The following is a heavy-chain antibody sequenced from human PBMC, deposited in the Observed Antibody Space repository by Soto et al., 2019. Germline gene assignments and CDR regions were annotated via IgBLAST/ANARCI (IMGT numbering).Heavy chain of an antibody. V-gene: IGHV3-30*18. D-gene: IGHD4-17*01. Sequence: QVQLVESGGGVVQPGRSLRLSCAASGFTFSSYGMHWVRQAPGKGLEWVAVISYDGSNKYYADSVKGRFTISRDNSKNTLYLQMNSLRAEDTAVYYCAKDGSGDYDGPRIFDYWGQGTLVTVSS. CDR1: GFTFSSYG. J-gene: IGHJ4*02. CDR2: ISYDGSNK. CDR3: AKDGSGDYDGPRIFDY.